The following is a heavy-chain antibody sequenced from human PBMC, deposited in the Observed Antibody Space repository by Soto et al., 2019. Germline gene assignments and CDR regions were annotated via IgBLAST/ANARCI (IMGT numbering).Heavy chain of an antibody. D-gene: IGHD3-22*01. Sequence: ASVKVSCKASGGTFTDLGLHWVRQAPGQGLEWMGGIIPIFGTPNYAQKFQGRVIITADEFTSTAHMELSSLRSEDTAVYYCARGWDHYDSSGLLTWFDPWGQGTLVTVSS. CDR3: ARGWDHYDSSGLLTWFDP. V-gene: IGHV1-69*13. CDR1: GGTFTDLG. CDR2: IIPIFGTP. J-gene: IGHJ5*02.